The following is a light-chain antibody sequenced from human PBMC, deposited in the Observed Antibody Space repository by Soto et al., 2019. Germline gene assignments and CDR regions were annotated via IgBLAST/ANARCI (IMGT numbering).Light chain of an antibody. Sequence: QSVLTQPPSASGTPGQRVTISCSGSSSNIGTNSVYWYQQLPGTAPKLLVYSNTQRPSGVPNRFSGSKSGTSASLAISGLRSEDEAHYYCAVWDDSLRGLVFGGGTKLTVL. V-gene: IGLV1-47*02. CDR2: SNT. J-gene: IGLJ2*01. CDR3: AVWDDSLRGLV. CDR1: SSNIGTNS.